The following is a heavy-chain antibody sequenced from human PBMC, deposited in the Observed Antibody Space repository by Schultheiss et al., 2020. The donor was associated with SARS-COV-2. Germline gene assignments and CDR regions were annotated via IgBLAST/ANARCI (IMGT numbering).Heavy chain of an antibody. V-gene: IGHV3-48*04. D-gene: IGHD1-26*01. CDR2: ISSSGSTI. Sequence: GGSLRLSCAASGFTFSSYGMHWVRQAPGKGLEWVSYISSSGSTIYYADSVKGRFTISRDNAKNSLYLQMNSLRAEDTAVYYCAREGGATYGEYVGVDYWGQGTLVTVSS. CDR3: AREGGATYGEYVGVDY. J-gene: IGHJ4*02. CDR1: GFTFSSYG.